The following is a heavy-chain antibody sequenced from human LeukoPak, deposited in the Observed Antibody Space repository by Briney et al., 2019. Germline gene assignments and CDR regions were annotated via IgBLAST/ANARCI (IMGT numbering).Heavy chain of an antibody. CDR2: ISGSGGST. D-gene: IGHD6-19*01. CDR1: GFTFSNYW. CDR3: AKDMAEVAVAGTDY. Sequence: GGSLRLSCAASGFTFSNYWMSWVRQAPGKGLEWVSAISGSGGSTYYADSVKGRFTISRDNSKNTLYLQMNSLRAEDTAVYYCAKDMAEVAVAGTDYWGQGTLVTVSS. J-gene: IGHJ4*02. V-gene: IGHV3-23*01.